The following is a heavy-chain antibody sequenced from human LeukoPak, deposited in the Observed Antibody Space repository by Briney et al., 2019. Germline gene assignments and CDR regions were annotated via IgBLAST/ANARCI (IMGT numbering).Heavy chain of an antibody. Sequence: SETLSLTCAVYGGSFSGYYWSWIRQPPGKGLEWIGEINHSGSTNYNPSLKSRVTISVDTSKNQFSLKLSSVTAADTAVYYCASHCSSTSCYSDYWGQGTLATVSS. V-gene: IGHV4-34*01. CDR3: ASHCSSTSCYSDY. CDR2: INHSGST. D-gene: IGHD2-2*01. J-gene: IGHJ4*02. CDR1: GGSFSGYY.